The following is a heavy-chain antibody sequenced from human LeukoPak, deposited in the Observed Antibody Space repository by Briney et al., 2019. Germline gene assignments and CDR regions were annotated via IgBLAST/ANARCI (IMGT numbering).Heavy chain of an antibody. D-gene: IGHD3-10*01. J-gene: IGHJ4*02. V-gene: IGHV3-23*01. Sequence: PVGSLRLSCAASRFTFNIDAMSWVRPAPARELAWVSVLRCNGGRKYSADSVKGRFTISRDNSHKALSLQVKALRAEDTAVYYCARRGESRDYYGAGYFDYWGQGTLVTVSS. CDR1: RFTFNIDA. CDR3: ARRGESRDYYGAGYFDY. CDR2: LRCNGGRK.